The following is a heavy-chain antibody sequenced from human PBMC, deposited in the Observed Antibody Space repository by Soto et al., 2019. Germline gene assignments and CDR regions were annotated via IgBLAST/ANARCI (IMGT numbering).Heavy chain of an antibody. J-gene: IGHJ4*02. V-gene: IGHV1-69*13. CDR2: IIPIFGTA. CDR1: GGTFSSYA. D-gene: IGHD3-10*01. Sequence: ASVKVSCKASGGTFSSYAISWVRQAPGQGLEWMGGIIPIFGTANYAQKFQGRVTITADESTSTAYMELSSLRSEDTAVYYCAREVATAMVRGTRFDYWGQGTLVTVSS. CDR3: AREVATAMVRGTRFDY.